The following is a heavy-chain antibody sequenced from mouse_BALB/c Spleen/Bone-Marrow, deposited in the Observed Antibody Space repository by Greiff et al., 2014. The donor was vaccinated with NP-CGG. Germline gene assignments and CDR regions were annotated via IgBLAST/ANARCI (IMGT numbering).Heavy chain of an antibody. Sequence: VNLVESGAELVKPGASVKLSCKASGYTFTSYWMHWVNQRPGQGLEWIGEINPSDGRTYYNEKFKNKATLTVDKSSSTAYMQLSSLTSEDSAVYYCARYYNWYFDVWGAGTTVTVSS. J-gene: IGHJ1*01. CDR1: GYTFTSYW. V-gene: IGHV1S81*02. CDR2: INPSDGRT. D-gene: IGHD1-1*01. CDR3: ARYYNWYFDV.